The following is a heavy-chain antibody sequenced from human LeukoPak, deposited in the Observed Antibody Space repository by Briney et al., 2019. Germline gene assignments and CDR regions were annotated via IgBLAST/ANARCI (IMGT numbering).Heavy chain of an antibody. V-gene: IGHV1-24*01. J-gene: IGHJ4*02. CDR2: FYPEDGET. CDR1: GYNLIALS. CDR3: ATEVAVAGRQRLGDY. Sequence: GASVKVSCKVSGYNLIALSIHWVRQAPGKGLEWMGGFYPEDGETIYAQKFQGRFTMTEDTSTDTAYMELSSLTSEDTAVYYCATEVAVAGRQRLGDYWGQGTLVTVSS. D-gene: IGHD6-19*01.